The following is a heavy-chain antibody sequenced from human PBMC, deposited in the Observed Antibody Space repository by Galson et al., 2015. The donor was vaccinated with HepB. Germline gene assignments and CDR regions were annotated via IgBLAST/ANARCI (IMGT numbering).Heavy chain of an antibody. J-gene: IGHJ5*02. CDR2: INTNTGNP. Sequence: SVKVSCKAPGYTFTSYAMNWVRQAPGQGLEWMGWINTNTGNPTYAQGFTGRFVFSLDTSVSTAYLQISSLKAEDTAVYYCAREGCGYSYGCNYYYGSGLAGWFDPWGQGTLVTVSS. D-gene: IGHD5-18*01. CDR3: AREGCGYSYGCNYYYGSGLAGWFDP. CDR1: GYTFTSYA. V-gene: IGHV7-4-1*02.